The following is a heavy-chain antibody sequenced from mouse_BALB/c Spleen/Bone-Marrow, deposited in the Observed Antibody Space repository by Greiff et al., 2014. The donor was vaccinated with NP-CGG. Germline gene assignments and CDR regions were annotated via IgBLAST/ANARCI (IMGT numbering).Heavy chain of an antibody. J-gene: IGHJ4*01. D-gene: IGHD2-1*01. CDR1: GYTFTDYS. Sequence: QVQLKESGAELVRPGGSVKISCKGSGYTFTDYSMHWGKQSHAKSLEWIGVISTYYGDASYNQKFKGKATMTVDKSSSTAYMELARLTSEDSAIYYCASGNYYYAMDYWGQGTSVTVSS. CDR2: ISTYYGDA. V-gene: IGHV1S137*01. CDR3: ASGNYYYAMDY.